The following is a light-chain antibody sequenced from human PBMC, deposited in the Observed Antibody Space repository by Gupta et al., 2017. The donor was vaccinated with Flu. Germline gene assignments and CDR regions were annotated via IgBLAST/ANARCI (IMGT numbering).Light chain of an antibody. Sequence: GDRVTRSCRASQGISSCLAWYQQKPGKAPKLLISGASSLETGVPSRFSGDGSGTDFTLTISSLQPEDFATYYCQQTNSFPQTFGQGTKVEIK. CDR1: QGISSC. J-gene: IGKJ1*01. CDR2: GAS. CDR3: QQTNSFPQT. V-gene: IGKV1-12*01.